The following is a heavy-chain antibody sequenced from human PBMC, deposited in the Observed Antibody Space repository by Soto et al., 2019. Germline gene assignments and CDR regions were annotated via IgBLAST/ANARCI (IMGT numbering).Heavy chain of an antibody. V-gene: IGHV4-39*01. CDR1: GGSISSSSYY. Sequence: SETLSLTCTVSGGSISSSSYYWGWIRQPPGKGLEWIGSIYYSGSTYYNPSLKSRVTISVDTSKNQFSLKLSSVTAADTAVYYCARTRPYDILTGYYHDAFDIWGQGTMVTVSS. J-gene: IGHJ3*02. CDR3: ARTRPYDILTGYYHDAFDI. CDR2: IYYSGST. D-gene: IGHD3-9*01.